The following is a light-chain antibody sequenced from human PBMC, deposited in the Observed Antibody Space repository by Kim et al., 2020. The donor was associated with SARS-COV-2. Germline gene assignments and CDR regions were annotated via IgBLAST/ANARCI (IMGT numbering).Light chain of an antibody. J-gene: IGKJ4*01. V-gene: IGKV3-15*01. CDR2: DAS. CDR3: QQYRDWPLT. CDR1: QTIYNN. Sequence: GFPGERATLSCGASQTIYNNLAWYQQKLGQAPRVVIYDASTRASGVPDRFSGRGSGSEFTLTIDNLQSEDLAIYYCQQYRDWPLTFGGGTKVDIK.